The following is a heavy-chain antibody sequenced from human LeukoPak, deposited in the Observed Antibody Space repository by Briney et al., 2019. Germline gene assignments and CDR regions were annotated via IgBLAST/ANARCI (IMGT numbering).Heavy chain of an antibody. D-gene: IGHD6-25*01. J-gene: IGHJ5*02. CDR1: GFTFRNHA. CDR3: AKARAAGSGDAAS. Sequence: GGSLTLSCPASGFTFRNHAMSWLGLAPATGLEWIAPISANAKSAYYAHSVKGSFTISRDNSKNTLYLQMNSLRAEDTAVYYCAKARAAGSGDAASWGEGTLVTV. V-gene: IGHV3-23*01. CDR2: ISANAKSA.